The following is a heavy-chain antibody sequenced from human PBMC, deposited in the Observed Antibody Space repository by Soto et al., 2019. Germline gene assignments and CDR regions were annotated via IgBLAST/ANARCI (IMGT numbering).Heavy chain of an antibody. Sequence: QITLKESGPSLVKPTQTLTLTCTFSGFSITTSGVAVGWIRQPPGKALEWLALFNGDDDKPYSTSLESRLAISRGTSENQVVLTMTDMDPVVTATYSCEHLKFYSIVVAFVIWGEGTMVTVYS. CDR2: FNGDDDK. J-gene: IGHJ3*02. V-gene: IGHV2-5*02. D-gene: IGHD2-21*01. CDR3: EHLKFYSIVVAFVI. CDR1: GFSITTSGVA.